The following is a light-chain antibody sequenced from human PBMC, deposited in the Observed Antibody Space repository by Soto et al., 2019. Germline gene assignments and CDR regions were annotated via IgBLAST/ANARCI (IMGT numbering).Light chain of an antibody. J-gene: IGKJ1*01. V-gene: IGKV3-20*01. CDR2: GAS. CDR3: QQYATSPPRT. CDR1: QSVSNNF. Sequence: EIVFTQSPGTLSFSLGERATLSCRASQSVSNNFLAWYQQKPGQAPRLLIYGASSRATGIPDRFSGSGSGTDFTLTISRLETEDFGVYYCQQYATSPPRTFGQGTKVDIK.